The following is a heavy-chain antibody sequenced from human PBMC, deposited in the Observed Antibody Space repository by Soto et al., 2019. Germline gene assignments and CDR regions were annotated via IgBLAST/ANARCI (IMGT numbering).Heavy chain of an antibody. CDR2: INPNSGGT. J-gene: IGHJ4*02. V-gene: IGHV1-2*02. CDR1: GYTFTGYY. CDR3: ASSRGIRNRLANAY. D-gene: IGHD5-18*01. Sequence: GASVKVSCKASGYTFTGYYMHWVRQAPGQGLEWMGWINPNSGGTNYAQKFQGRVTMTRDTSISTAYMELSRLRSDDTAVYYCASSRGIRNRLANAYWGQGTLVTVSS.